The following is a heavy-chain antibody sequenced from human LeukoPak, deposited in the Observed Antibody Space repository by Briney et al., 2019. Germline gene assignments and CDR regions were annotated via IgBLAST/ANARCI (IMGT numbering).Heavy chain of an antibody. J-gene: IGHJ4*02. CDR1: GFTFSSYA. D-gene: IGHD3-10*01. Sequence: RGSLRLSCAASGFTFSSYAMHWVRQAPGKGLEWVAVISYDGSDKYYADSVKGRFTISSDNSKNTLYLQMNSLRAEDTAVYYCARDLNPYGSGSYYGYWGQGTLVTVSS. CDR2: ISYDGSDK. CDR3: ARDLNPYGSGSYYGY. V-gene: IGHV3-30*04.